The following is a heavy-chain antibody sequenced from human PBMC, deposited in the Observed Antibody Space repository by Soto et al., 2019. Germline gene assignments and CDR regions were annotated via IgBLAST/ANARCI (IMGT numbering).Heavy chain of an antibody. CDR3: AREAFGKSGNYYGSHHDN. Sequence: SETLSLTCAVSGSSVSSAYYWGWIRQPPGKGLEWIATIYHDGSAYYNPSLKSRVTISLDMSKNQFSLQVRSVTAADTAVYFCAREAFGKSGNYYGSHHDNWGQGTLVT. CDR2: IYHDGSA. CDR1: GSSVSSAYY. V-gene: IGHV4-38-2*02. D-gene: IGHD1-26*01. J-gene: IGHJ4*02.